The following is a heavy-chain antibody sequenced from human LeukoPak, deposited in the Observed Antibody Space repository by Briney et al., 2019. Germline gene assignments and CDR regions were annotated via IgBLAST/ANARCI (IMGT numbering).Heavy chain of an antibody. V-gene: IGHV3-21*01. CDR2: ISSSSSYI. CDR1: GFTFSSYS. J-gene: IGHJ4*02. D-gene: IGHD5-12*01. CDR3: ANFAADPWLPFDY. Sequence: PGGSLRLSCAASGFTFSSYSMNWVRQAPGKGLEWVSSISSSSSYIYYADSVKGRFTISRDNSKNTLYLQMNSLRAEDTAVYYCANFAADPWLPFDYWGQGTLVTVSS.